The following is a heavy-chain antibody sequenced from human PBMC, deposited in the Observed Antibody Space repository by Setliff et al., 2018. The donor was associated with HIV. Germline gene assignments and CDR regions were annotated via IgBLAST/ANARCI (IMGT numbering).Heavy chain of an antibody. CDR2: ISGYKGNT. CDR3: AREGGREYDFWSGYYRPYYYYMDV. CDR1: GYTFTNYA. J-gene: IGHJ6*03. D-gene: IGHD3-3*01. V-gene: IGHV1-18*01. Sequence: GASVKVSCKASGYTFTNYAISWIRQAPGQGLEWLGWISGYKGNTNYAQKLQGRVTMTTETSTSTAYMELRSLRSDDTAVYYCAREGGREYDFWSGYYRPYYYYMDVWGKGTTVTVSS.